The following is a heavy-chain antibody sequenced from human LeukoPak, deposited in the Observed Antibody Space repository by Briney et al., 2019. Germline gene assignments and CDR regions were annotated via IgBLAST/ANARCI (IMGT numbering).Heavy chain of an antibody. CDR1: GFTVSSNY. CDR2: ISSSGKYL. J-gene: IGHJ4*02. D-gene: IGHD2-21*01. V-gene: IGHV3-21*01. Sequence: PGRSLRLSCAASGFTVSSNYMSWVRQVPGKGLEWVSAISSSGKYLYYADSVKGRFTISRDNAKNSLSLQLNSLRAEDTAVYYCASRDRHDYWGQGTLVSVSS. CDR3: ASRDRHDY.